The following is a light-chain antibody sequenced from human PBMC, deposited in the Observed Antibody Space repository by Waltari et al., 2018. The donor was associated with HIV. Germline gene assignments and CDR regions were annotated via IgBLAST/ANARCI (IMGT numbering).Light chain of an antibody. V-gene: IGKV3-20*01. J-gene: IGKJ4*01. CDR3: HQYGTSSA. CDR1: QSLSSNY. CDR2: GVS. Sequence: EIVLTQSPGILSLSPGERATLSCRASQSLSSNYLAWYQQKPGQAPRLLISGVSSRAADIPERFSGSGSGADFTLTISRLEPEDFAMYYCHQYGTSSAFGGGTRVEIK.